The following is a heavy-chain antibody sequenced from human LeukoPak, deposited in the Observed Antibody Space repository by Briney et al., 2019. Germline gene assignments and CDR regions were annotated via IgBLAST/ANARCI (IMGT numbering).Heavy chain of an antibody. CDR2: VNPDGSEN. J-gene: IGHJ6*02. V-gene: IGHV3-7*01. D-gene: IGHD3-16*01. CDR3: ARGHWGMDV. CDR1: GFAFSIHW. Sequence: GGSLRLSCTASGFAFSIHWVTWVRQAPGKGLEWVANVNPDGSENYYVDSVKGRFTVSRDTAKNSVLLQMNSLRGEDTAVYYCARGHWGMDVWGQGTTVTVSS.